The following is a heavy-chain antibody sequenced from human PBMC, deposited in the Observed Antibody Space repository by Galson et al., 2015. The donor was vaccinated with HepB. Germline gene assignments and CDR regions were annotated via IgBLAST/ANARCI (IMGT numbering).Heavy chain of an antibody. V-gene: IGHV7-4-1*02. CDR1: GYTFHPYG. J-gene: IGHJ4*02. D-gene: IGHD2-8*02. CDR2: INTNTGKP. CDR3: AREREAGYCTGGVCPSFAY. Sequence: SVKVSCKAPGYTFHPYGINWVRQAPGQGLERMGWINTNTGKPTYAQAFTGRFVFSLDKSVRPAYLEISSLKTENTAVYYCAREREAGYCTGGVCPSFAYWGQGALVTVSS.